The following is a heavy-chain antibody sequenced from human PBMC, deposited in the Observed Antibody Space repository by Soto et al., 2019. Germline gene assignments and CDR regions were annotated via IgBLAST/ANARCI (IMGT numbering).Heavy chain of an antibody. Sequence: EVQLLESGGGLVQPGGSLRLSCAASGFTFSSYAMSWVRQAPGKGLEWVSAISGSGGSTYYADSVKGRFTISRDNSKNTLYLQMNSLRAEDTAVYYCCYGGYSGRNRNHMDVWGKGTTVTVSS. J-gene: IGHJ6*03. CDR2: ISGSGGST. D-gene: IGHD5-12*01. CDR3: CYGGYSGRNRNHMDV. CDR1: GFTFSSYA. V-gene: IGHV3-23*01.